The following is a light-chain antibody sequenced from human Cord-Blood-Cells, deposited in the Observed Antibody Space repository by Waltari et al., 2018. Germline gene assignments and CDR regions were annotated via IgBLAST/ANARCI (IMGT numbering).Light chain of an antibody. J-gene: IGLJ2*01. CDR3: CSYAGSYTLV. CDR1: SSDVGGYNY. Sequence: QSALTQPRSVSGSPGQSVTISCTGTSSDVGGYNYVSCYQQHPGQAPKLMIYDVSKRPSGVPDRFSGSKSGNTASLTISGLQAEDEADYYCCSYAGSYTLVFGGGTKLTVL. V-gene: IGLV2-11*01. CDR2: DVS.